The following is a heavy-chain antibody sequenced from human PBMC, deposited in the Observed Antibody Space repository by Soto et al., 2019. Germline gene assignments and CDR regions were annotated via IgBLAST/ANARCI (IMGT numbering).Heavy chain of an antibody. J-gene: IGHJ5*02. CDR3: ARGAPYYYDSSGNWFDP. Sequence: QVQLQESGPGLVKPSETLCLTCTVSGGSISSYYWSWIRQPPGKGLEWIGYIYYSGSTNYNPSLKSRVTISVDTSKNQFSLKLSSVTAADTAVYYCARGAPYYYDSSGNWFDPWGQGTLVTVSS. V-gene: IGHV4-59*01. CDR1: GGSISSYY. D-gene: IGHD3-22*01. CDR2: IYYSGST.